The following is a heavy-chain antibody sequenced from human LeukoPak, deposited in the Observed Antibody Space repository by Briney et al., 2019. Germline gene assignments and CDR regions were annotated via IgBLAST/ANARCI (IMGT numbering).Heavy chain of an antibody. Sequence: SETLSLTCAVYGGSFSGYYWSWIRQPPGKGLEWIGEINHSGSTNYNPSLKSRVTISVDTSKNQFSLKLTSVTAADTAVYYCERGVYNYGTDCYFDLWGRGTLVTVSS. D-gene: IGHD3-10*01. CDR2: INHSGST. V-gene: IGHV4-34*01. J-gene: IGHJ2*01. CDR1: GGSFSGYY. CDR3: ERGVYNYGTDCYFDL.